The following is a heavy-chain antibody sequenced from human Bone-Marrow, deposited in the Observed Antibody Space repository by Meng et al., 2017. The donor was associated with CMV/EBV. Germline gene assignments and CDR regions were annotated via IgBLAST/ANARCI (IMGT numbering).Heavy chain of an antibody. V-gene: IGHV4-59*01. CDR3: ARREGDAAGTLGY. CDR2: VYYSGST. J-gene: IGHJ4*02. CDR1: GGSISSYY. D-gene: IGHD6-13*01. Sequence: GSLRLSCTVSGGSISSYYWSWIRQPPGKGLEWIGYVYYSGSTDYNPSLKSRVSILVDTSKNQFSTKLGSVTPAGTAVYYCARREGDAAGTLGYWGQGTLVTVSS.